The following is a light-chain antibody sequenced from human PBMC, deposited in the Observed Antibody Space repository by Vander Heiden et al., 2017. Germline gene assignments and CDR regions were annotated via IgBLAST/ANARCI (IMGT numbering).Light chain of an antibody. V-gene: IGKV2D-29*01. CDR3: MQSIQLPLT. J-gene: IGKJ4*01. CDR2: EVS. CDR1: RSLLHTEGKTY. Sequence: DIVMTQTPLSLSLAIVQPASVSCKSSRSLLHTEGKTYLYWFLQKPGQPPQRLIYEVSNRYSAVPDRVSGRGSRADFTLKSSRVEAEDVGIYYCMQSIQLPLTFGGGTKVEIK.